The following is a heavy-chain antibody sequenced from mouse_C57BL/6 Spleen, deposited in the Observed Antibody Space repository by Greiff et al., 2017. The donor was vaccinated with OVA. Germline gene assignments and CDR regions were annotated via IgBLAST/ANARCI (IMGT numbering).Heavy chain of an antibody. D-gene: IGHD2-5*01. CDR3: TTDYYNNWGFAY. Sequence: EVKLMESGAELVRPGASVKLSCTASGFNIKDYYMHWVKQRPEQGLEWIGRIDPEDGVTEYAPKFPGKATMTADTSSNTAYLQLSSLTSEDTAGYYCTTDYYNNWGFAYWGQGTLVTVSA. J-gene: IGHJ3*01. CDR2: IDPEDGVT. CDR1: GFNIKDYY. V-gene: IGHV14-1*01.